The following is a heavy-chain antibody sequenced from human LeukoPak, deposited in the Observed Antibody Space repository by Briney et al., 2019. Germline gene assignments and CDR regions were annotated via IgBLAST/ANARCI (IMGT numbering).Heavy chain of an antibody. Sequence: SETLSLTCTVSGGSISSDYWSWIRQPDGKELQGIGRIYTSGSTNYNPSLTSRVTISVDTSKNQCSLKLSCVTPADTAASYYSRRKIAAAGTSFDYWGQGTLVTVSS. CDR1: GGSISSDY. D-gene: IGHD6-13*01. CDR2: IYTSGST. V-gene: IGHV4-4*07. CDR3: SRRKIAAAGTSFDY. J-gene: IGHJ4*02.